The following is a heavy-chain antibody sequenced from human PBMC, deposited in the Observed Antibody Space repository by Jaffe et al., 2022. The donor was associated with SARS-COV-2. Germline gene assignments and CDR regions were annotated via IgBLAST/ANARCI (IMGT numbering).Heavy chain of an antibody. CDR1: GFTFDDYA. D-gene: IGHD3-10*01. CDR3: AKAQGANYYGSGNWFDP. V-gene: IGHV3-9*01. J-gene: IGHJ5*02. CDR2: ISWNSGSI. Sequence: EVQLVESGGGLVQPGRSLRLSCAASGFTFDDYAMHWVRQAPGKGLEWVSGISWNSGSIGYADSVKGRFTISRDNAKNSLYLQMNSLRAEDTALYYCAKAQGANYYGSGNWFDPWGQGTLVTVSS.